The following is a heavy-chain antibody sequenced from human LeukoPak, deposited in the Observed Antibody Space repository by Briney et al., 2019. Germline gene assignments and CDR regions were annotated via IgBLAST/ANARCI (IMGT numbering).Heavy chain of an antibody. D-gene: IGHD4-17*01. J-gene: IGHJ4*02. CDR1: GFTFSSYW. CDR2: IKQDGSEK. CDR3: ARDWDYGRYFDY. Sequence: GGSLRLSCADSGFTFSSYWMSWVRQAPGKGLEWVANIKQDGSEKYYVDSVKGRFTISRDNAKNSLYLQMNSLRAEDTAVYYCARDWDYGRYFDYWGQGTLVTASS. V-gene: IGHV3-7*03.